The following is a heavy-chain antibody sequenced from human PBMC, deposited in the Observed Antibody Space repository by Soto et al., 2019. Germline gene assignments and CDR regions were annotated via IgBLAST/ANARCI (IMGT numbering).Heavy chain of an antibody. Sequence: SVKVSCKASGLTFTNSAVQWVRQALGQRLEWTGWIVVGSGNTDYAQKFRERVTITRDMSTSTAYMELSSLRSEDTAVYYCAADVYDSSDGKDLGVYWCPGTLVTVSS. D-gene: IGHD3-22*01. CDR2: IVVGSGNT. V-gene: IGHV1-58*01. CDR1: GLTFTNSA. J-gene: IGHJ4*02. CDR3: AADVYDSSDGKDLGVY.